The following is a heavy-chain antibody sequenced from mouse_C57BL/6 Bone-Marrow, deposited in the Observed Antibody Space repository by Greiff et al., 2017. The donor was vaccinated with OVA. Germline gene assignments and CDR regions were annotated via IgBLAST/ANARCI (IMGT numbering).Heavy chain of an antibody. CDR2: IYPYNGVS. V-gene: IGHV1-31*01. Sequence: EVHLVESGPELVKPGASVKISCKASGYSFTGYYMHWVKQSHGNILDWIGYIYPYNGVSSYNEKFKGKATLTVDKSSSTAYMELRSLTSEYAAVYYCTRGTGFVNGGRGTTLTV. J-gene: IGHJ2*01. CDR3: TRGTGFVN. D-gene: IGHD3-3*01. CDR1: GYSFTGYY.